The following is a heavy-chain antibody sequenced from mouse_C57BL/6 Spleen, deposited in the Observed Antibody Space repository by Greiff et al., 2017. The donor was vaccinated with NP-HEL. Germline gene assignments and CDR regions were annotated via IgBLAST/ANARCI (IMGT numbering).Heavy chain of an antibody. CDR1: GFTFSSYA. D-gene: IGHD1-1*01. Sequence: EVKLVESGEGLVKPGGSLKLSCAASGFTFSSYAMSWVRQTPEKRLEWVAYISSGGDYIYYADTVKGRFTISRDNARNTLYLQMSSLKSEDTAMYYFTRVGNYYGSTPFAYWGQGTLVTVSA. CDR3: TRVGNYYGSTPFAY. V-gene: IGHV5-9-1*02. CDR2: ISSGGDYI. J-gene: IGHJ3*01.